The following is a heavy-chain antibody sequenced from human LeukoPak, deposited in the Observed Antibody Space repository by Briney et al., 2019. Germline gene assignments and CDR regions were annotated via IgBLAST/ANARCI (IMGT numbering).Heavy chain of an antibody. D-gene: IGHD3-22*01. Sequence: ESGPTLVNPTQTLTLTCTFSGFPLSTSGVGVGWIRQPPGKALEWLALIYWDDDKRYSPSLKSRLTIIKDTSKNQVVLTMTNMDPVDTATYYCARLYDSSGYFGVDYWGQGALVTVSS. CDR1: GFPLSTSGVG. V-gene: IGHV2-5*02. CDR2: IYWDDDK. CDR3: ARLYDSSGYFGVDY. J-gene: IGHJ4*02.